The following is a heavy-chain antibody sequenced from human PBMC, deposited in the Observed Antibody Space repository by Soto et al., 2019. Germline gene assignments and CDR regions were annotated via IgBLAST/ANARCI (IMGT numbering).Heavy chain of an antibody. J-gene: IGHJ3*02. CDR2: INPNSGGT. CDR1: GYTFTGYY. Sequence: ASVKVSCKASGYTFTGYYMHWVRQAPGQGLEWMGWINPNSGGTNYAQKFQGWVTMTRDTSISTAYMELSRLRSDDTAVYYCARLGNGRSSTSYATDAFEIWGQGTMVPVAS. V-gene: IGHV1-2*04. D-gene: IGHD2-2*01. CDR3: ARLGNGRSSTSYATDAFEI.